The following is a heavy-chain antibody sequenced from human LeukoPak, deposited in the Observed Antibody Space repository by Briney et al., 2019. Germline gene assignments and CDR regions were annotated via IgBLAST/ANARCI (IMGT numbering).Heavy chain of an antibody. V-gene: IGHV1-69*04. D-gene: IGHD3-22*01. CDR1: GGTFSSYA. CDR3: ARDHKRSSITMIVVVSHPGAFDI. CDR2: IIPILGIA. J-gene: IGHJ3*02. Sequence: SVKVSCKASGGTFSSYAISWVRQAPGQGLEWMGRIIPILGIANYAQKFQGRVTITADKSTSTAYMELSSLRSEDTAVYYCARDHKRSSITMIVVVSHPGAFDIWGQGTMVTVSS.